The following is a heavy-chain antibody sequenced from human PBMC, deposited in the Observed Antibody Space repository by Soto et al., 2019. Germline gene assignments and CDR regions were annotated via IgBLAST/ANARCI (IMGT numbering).Heavy chain of an antibody. V-gene: IGHV3-7*01. J-gene: IGHJ4*02. CDR2: IKQDGSEK. D-gene: IGHD3-22*01. Sequence: GGSLRLSCAASGFTFSSYWMSWVRQAPGKGLEWVANIKQDGSEKYYVDSVKGRFTISRDNAKNSLYLQMNSLRAEDTAVYYCATHYYDSSGYYWNWGQGTLVTVSS. CDR3: ATHYYDSSGYYWN. CDR1: GFTFSSYW.